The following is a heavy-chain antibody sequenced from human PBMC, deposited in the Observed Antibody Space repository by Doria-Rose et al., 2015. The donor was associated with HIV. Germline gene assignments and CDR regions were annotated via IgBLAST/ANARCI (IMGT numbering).Heavy chain of an antibody. CDR1: GVSLSSPGMG. J-gene: IGHJ4*02. D-gene: IGHD6-13*01. CDR3: ARIKSSRWYHKYYFDF. Sequence: QDSGPVLVKPTETLTLTCTVSGVSLSSPGMGVSWIRQPPGKALEWLANIFADDERSYKTSLKSRLTISRGTSKSQLVLTMTDMDPVDTATYYCARIKSSRWYHKYYFDFWGQGTLVIVSA. CDR2: IFADDER. V-gene: IGHV2-26*01.